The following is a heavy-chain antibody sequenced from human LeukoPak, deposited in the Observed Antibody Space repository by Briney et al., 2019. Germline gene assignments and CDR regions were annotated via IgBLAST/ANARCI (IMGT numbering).Heavy chain of an antibody. V-gene: IGHV3-7*01. CDR1: GFTFSSYW. Sequence: PGGSLRLSCAASGFTFSSYWMSWVRQAPGKGLEWVANIKQDGSEKYYVDSVKGRFTISRDNATNSLYLQMKRMRAEDTAVYYCARVPGDCGGDCYSYYYYYMDVWGKGTTVTVSS. D-gene: IGHD2-21*01. J-gene: IGHJ6*03. CDR3: ARVPGDCGGDCYSYYYYYMDV. CDR2: IKQDGSEK.